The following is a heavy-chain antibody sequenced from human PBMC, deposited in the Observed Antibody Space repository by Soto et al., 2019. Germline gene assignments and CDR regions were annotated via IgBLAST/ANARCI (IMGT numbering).Heavy chain of an antibody. CDR3: ARGCSGGSCYSLGYFQH. V-gene: IGHV1-18*01. Sequence: GASVKVSCKASGYTFTSYGISWVRQAPGQGLEWMGWISAYNGNTNYAQKLQGRVTMTTDTSTSTAYMELRSLRSDDTAVYYCARGCSGGSCYSLGYFQHWGQGTLVTVSS. D-gene: IGHD2-15*01. CDR1: GYTFTSYG. J-gene: IGHJ1*01. CDR2: ISAYNGNT.